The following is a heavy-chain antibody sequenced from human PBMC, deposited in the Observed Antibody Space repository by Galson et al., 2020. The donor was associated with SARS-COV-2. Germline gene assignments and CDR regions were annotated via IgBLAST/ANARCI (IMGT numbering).Heavy chain of an antibody. D-gene: IGHD1-1*01. CDR3: ARIPNWNDSYYYYYMDV. V-gene: IGHV2-70*01. Sequence: SGPTLVKPTQTLTLTCTFSGFSLSTSGMCVSWIRQPPGKALEWLALIDWDDDKYYSTSLKTRLTISKDTSKNQVVLTMTNMDPVDTATYYCARIPNWNDSYYYYYMDVWGKGTTVTVSS. CDR1: GFSLSTSGMC. CDR2: IDWDDDK. J-gene: IGHJ6*03.